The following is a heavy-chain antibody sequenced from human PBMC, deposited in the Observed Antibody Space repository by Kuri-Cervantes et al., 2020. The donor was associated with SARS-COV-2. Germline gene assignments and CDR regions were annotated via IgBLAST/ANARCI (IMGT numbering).Heavy chain of an antibody. V-gene: IGHV3-11*04. Sequence: GGSLRLSCAASGFTFSDYYITWIRQAPGKGLEWVSYISSSGSTIYYADSVKGRFTISRDNAKNSLYLQMNSLRAEDTAVYYCARGDFWSGYYIDYWGQGTLVTVSS. CDR2: ISSSGSTI. CDR3: ARGDFWSGYYIDY. CDR1: GFTFSDYY. J-gene: IGHJ4*02. D-gene: IGHD3-3*01.